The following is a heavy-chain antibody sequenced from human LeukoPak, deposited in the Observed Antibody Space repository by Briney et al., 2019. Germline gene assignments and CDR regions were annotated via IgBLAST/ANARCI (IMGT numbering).Heavy chain of an antibody. J-gene: IGHJ4*02. Sequence: SETLSLTCTVSGGSISSYYWSWIRQPPGKGLEWIGSIYYSGSTYYNPSLKSRVTISVDTSKNQFSLKLNSVTATDTAVYYCARHYGPWGQGTQVTVSS. CDR1: GGSISSYY. D-gene: IGHD3-10*01. CDR3: ARHYGP. CDR2: IYYSGST. V-gene: IGHV4-59*08.